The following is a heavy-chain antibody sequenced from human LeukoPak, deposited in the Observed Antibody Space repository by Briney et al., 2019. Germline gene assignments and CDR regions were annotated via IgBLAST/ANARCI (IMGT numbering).Heavy chain of an antibody. Sequence: ASVKVSCKASGGTFTSYGISWVRQAPGQGLEWMGWISAYNGNTNYAQKLQGRVTMTTDTSTSTAYMELRSLRSDDTAVYYCARTRSNYYDSSGYPYPYFDYWGQGTLVTVSS. V-gene: IGHV1-18*01. CDR3: ARTRSNYYDSSGYPYPYFDY. CDR2: ISAYNGNT. CDR1: GGTFTSYG. D-gene: IGHD3-22*01. J-gene: IGHJ4*02.